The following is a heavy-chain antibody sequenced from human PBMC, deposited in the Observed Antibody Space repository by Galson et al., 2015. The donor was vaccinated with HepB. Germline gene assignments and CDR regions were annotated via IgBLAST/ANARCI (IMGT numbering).Heavy chain of an antibody. CDR2: ISYDGSNK. V-gene: IGHV3-30*03. J-gene: IGHJ4*02. Sequence: LRLSCAASGFTFSSYGMHWVRQAPGKGLEWVAVISYDGSNKYYADSVKGRFTISRDNSKNTLYLQMNSLRAEDTAVYYYDSSGYYGYYFDYWGQGTLVTVSS. CDR1: GFTFSSYG. D-gene: IGHD3-22*01. CDR3: DSSGYYGYYFDY.